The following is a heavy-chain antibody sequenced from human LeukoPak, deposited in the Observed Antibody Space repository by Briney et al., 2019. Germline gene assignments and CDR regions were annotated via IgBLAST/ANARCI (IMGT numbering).Heavy chain of an antibody. Sequence: SETLSLTCAVYGGSFSGYYWSWIRQPPGKGLEWIGEINHSGSTNYNPSLKSRVTISVDTSKNQFSLKLSSVTAADTAVYYCATRPGDYDAFDVWGQGTMVTVSS. D-gene: IGHD4-17*01. CDR2: INHSGST. J-gene: IGHJ3*01. V-gene: IGHV4-34*01. CDR3: ATRPGDYDAFDV. CDR1: GGSFSGYY.